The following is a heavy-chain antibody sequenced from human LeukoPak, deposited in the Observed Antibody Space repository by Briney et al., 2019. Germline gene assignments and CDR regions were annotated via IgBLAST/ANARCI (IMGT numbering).Heavy chain of an antibody. D-gene: IGHD2-21*01. CDR2: IYPSDSDT. CDR3: ARYRDSFYYYMDV. V-gene: IGHV5-51*01. CDR1: GYFFTTYW. Sequence: GESLKISCKTSGYFFTTYWIAWVRQMPGKGLEWMGIIYPSDSDTRYSPSFQGQVTISADKSTSTAYLQWSSLKASDTAMYYCARYRDSFYYYMDVWGKGTTVTVSS. J-gene: IGHJ6*03.